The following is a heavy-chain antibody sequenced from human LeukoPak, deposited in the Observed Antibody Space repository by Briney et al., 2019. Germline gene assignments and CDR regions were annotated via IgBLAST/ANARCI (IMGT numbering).Heavy chain of an antibody. CDR3: VKDGGSGNHNYNYYGLDV. J-gene: IGHJ6*02. CDR1: GFTFVDYA. Sequence: GGSRRLSCVASGFTFVDYAMHWVRQAPGKGLEWVSGISWNSNNIGYADSVKGRFTISRDTAKNSLYLQMNSLRAEDTALYYCVKDGGSGNHNYNYYGLDVWGQGTTVTVSS. V-gene: IGHV3-9*01. CDR2: ISWNSNNI. D-gene: IGHD3-10*01.